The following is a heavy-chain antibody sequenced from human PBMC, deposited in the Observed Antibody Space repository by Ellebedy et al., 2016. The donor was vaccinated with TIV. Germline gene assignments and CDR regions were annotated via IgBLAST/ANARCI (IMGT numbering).Heavy chain of an antibody. CDR1: GFTLSGYA. CDR2: ISYDGSSK. J-gene: IGHJ4*02. Sequence: GESLKISCAASGFTLSGYALHWVRQAPGKGLEWVALISYDGSSKDYADSVKGRFTTSRDNSKHTLYLQMNSLRADDTAVYYCARDRRLSMVRGINNFFDYWGQGTLVTVSS. D-gene: IGHD3-10*01. CDR3: ARDRRLSMVRGINNFFDY. V-gene: IGHV3-30*04.